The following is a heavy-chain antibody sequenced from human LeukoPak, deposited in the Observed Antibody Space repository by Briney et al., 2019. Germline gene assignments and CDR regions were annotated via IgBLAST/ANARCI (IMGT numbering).Heavy chain of an antibody. V-gene: IGHV4-38-2*02. Sequence: PSETLSLTCTVSGYSISSGYYWGWIRQPPGKGLEWIGSIYHSGSTYYNPSLKSRVTISVDTSKNQFSLKLSSVTATDTAVYYCAREEWLRKTFDYWGQGTLVTVSS. CDR1: GYSISSGYY. CDR2: IYHSGST. J-gene: IGHJ4*02. D-gene: IGHD5-12*01. CDR3: AREEWLRKTFDY.